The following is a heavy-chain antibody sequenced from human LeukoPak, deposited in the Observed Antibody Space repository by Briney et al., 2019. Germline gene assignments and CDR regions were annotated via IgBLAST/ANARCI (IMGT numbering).Heavy chain of an antibody. V-gene: IGHV3-33*01. CDR3: ARGDPTVTTKPNFDY. Sequence: GGSLTLSCAASGFNFSNYDMHWVRQAPGKGLEWVAVIWYDGSNKYYADSVKGRFTISRDNSKNTLYLQVNSLRVEDTAVYYCARGDPTVTTKPNFDYWGQGTLVTVSS. J-gene: IGHJ4*02. CDR2: IWYDGSNK. CDR1: GFNFSNYD. D-gene: IGHD4-17*01.